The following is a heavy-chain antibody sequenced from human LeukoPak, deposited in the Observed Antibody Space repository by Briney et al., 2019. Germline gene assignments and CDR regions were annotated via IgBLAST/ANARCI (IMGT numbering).Heavy chain of an antibody. CDR2: INSDGSST. V-gene: IGHV3-74*01. Sequence: QPGGSLRLSCAASGFTFSSYWMHWVRQAPGKGLVWVSRINSDGSSTTYADSVKGRFTISRDNAKNTLYLQMNSLRAEDTAVYYCARAPDYGDYIRFDYWGQGTLVTVSS. D-gene: IGHD4-17*01. CDR3: ARAPDYGDYIRFDY. J-gene: IGHJ4*02. CDR1: GFTFSSYW.